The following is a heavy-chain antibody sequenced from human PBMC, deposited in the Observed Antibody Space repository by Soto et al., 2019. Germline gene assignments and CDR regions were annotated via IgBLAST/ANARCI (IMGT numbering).Heavy chain of an antibody. V-gene: IGHV3-30-3*01. D-gene: IGHD5-12*01. CDR3: ARDPDWGVATLFDY. CDR1: GFTFSSYA. J-gene: IGHJ4*02. Sequence: QVQLVESGGGVVQPGRSLRLSCAASGFTFSSYAMHWVRQAPGKGLEWVAVISYDGSNKYYADSVKGRFTISRDNSKNTLYLQMNSPRAEDTAVYYCARDPDWGVATLFDYWGQGTLVTVSS. CDR2: ISYDGSNK.